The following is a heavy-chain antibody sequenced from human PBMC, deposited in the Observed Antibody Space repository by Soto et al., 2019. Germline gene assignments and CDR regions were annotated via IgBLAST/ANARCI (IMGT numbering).Heavy chain of an antibody. CDR3: ARDYYGSGTNNWFDP. CDR1: GGSISSSNW. CDR2: IYHSGST. Sequence: SETLSLTCAVSGGSISSSNWWSWVRQPPGKGLEWIGEIYHSGSTNYNPSLKSRVTISVDKSKNQFSLKLSSVTAADTAVYYYARDYYGSGTNNWFDPWGQGTLVT. V-gene: IGHV4-4*02. J-gene: IGHJ5*02. D-gene: IGHD3-10*01.